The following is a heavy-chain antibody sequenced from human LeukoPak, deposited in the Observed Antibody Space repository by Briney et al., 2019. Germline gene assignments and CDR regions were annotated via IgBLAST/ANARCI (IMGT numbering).Heavy chain of an antibody. CDR3: AREPIVVVPAAIFHYYYGMDV. D-gene: IGHD2-2*01. Sequence: PGGSLRLSCAASGFTFSSNAMHRVRQAPGKGLEWVAVIWYDGSNKYYADSVKGRFTISRDNSKNTLYLQMNSLRTEDTAVYYCAREPIVVVPAAIFHYYYGMDVWGQGTTVTVSS. CDR1: GFTFSSNA. J-gene: IGHJ6*02. V-gene: IGHV3-33*08. CDR2: IWYDGSNK.